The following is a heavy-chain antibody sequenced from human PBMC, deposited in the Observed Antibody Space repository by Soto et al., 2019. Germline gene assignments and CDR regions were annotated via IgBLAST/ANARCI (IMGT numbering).Heavy chain of an antibody. CDR2: IKQDGSEK. Sequence: EVQLVESGGGLVQPGGSLRLSCAASGFTFSSYWMSWVRQAPGKGLEWGANIKQDGSEKYYVDSVKGRFTISRDNAKNSLYLQMNSLRAEDPAVYYCAREAGGGYFDYWGQGTLVTVSS. CDR3: AREAGGGYFDY. CDR1: GFTFSSYW. V-gene: IGHV3-7*05. D-gene: IGHD3-10*01. J-gene: IGHJ4*02.